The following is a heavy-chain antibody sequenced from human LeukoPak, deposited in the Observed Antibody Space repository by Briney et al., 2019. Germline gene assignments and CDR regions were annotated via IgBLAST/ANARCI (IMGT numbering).Heavy chain of an antibody. D-gene: IGHD2-2*01. V-gene: IGHV5-51*01. Sequence: GESLKISCKGSGYSFTSYWIGWVRQMPGKGLEWMGIIYPGDSDTRYSPPFQGQVTISADKSISTAYLQRSSLKASDTAMYYCARALGYCSSTSCLGYFDLWGRGTLVTVSS. J-gene: IGHJ2*01. CDR1: GYSFTSYW. CDR2: IYPGDSDT. CDR3: ARALGYCSSTSCLGYFDL.